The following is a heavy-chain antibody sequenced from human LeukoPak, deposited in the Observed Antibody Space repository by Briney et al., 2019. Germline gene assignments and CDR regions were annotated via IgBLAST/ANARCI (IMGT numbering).Heavy chain of an antibody. CDR1: GYTFTTCG. D-gene: IGHD6-13*01. CDR3: ARDGYSSSWPYYFDY. J-gene: IGHJ4*02. CDR2: ISASTGHT. Sequence: ASVKVSFTASGYTFTTCGICWVRQAPGQGLEWMGWISASTGHTKYAQNLQGRATMTTDTSTSTAYMELRSLRSDDTAVYYCARDGYSSSWPYYFDYWGQGTVVTVSS. V-gene: IGHV1-18*01.